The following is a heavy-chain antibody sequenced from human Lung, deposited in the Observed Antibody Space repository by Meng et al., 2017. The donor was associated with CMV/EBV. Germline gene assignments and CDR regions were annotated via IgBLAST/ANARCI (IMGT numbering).Heavy chain of an antibody. J-gene: IGHJ4*02. Sequence: GEXXKISCAVSGFIVSTKYMSWVRQAPGKGLEWVSTIYSGGNTYSADSVKGRFTISRDNSKNILYLQMKGLTAEDTAVYYCATEPGYSSAWDNWGQGNLVTGAS. CDR2: IYSGGNT. V-gene: IGHV3-53*01. CDR1: GFIVSTKY. CDR3: ATEPGYSSAWDN. D-gene: IGHD2-15*01.